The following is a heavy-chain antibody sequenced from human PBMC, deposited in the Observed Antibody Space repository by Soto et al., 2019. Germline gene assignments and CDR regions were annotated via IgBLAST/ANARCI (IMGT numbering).Heavy chain of an antibody. CDR3: ARSIMIFGVVMQNFDY. J-gene: IGHJ4*02. Sequence: ASVKVSCKASGYTFTSYGISWVRQAPGQGLEWMGWISAYNGNTNYAQKLQGRVTMTTDTSTSTAYMELRSLRSDDTAVYYCARSIMIFGVVMQNFDYWGQGTLVTVSS. CDR2: ISAYNGNT. V-gene: IGHV1-18*01. D-gene: IGHD3-3*01. CDR1: GYTFTSYG.